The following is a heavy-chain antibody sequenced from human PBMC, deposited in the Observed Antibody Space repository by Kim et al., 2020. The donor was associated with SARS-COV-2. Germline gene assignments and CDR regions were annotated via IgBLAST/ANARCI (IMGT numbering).Heavy chain of an antibody. D-gene: IGHD6-13*01. Sequence: SETLSLTCTVSGGSISSGGYYWSWIRQHPGKGLEWIGYIYYSGSTYYNPSLKSRVTISVDTSKNQFSLKLSSVTAADTAVYYCARAIRWRVAAAGTLDWFDPWGQGTLVTVSS. CDR1: GGSISSGGYY. V-gene: IGHV4-31*03. J-gene: IGHJ5*02. CDR2: IYYSGST. CDR3: ARAIRWRVAAAGTLDWFDP.